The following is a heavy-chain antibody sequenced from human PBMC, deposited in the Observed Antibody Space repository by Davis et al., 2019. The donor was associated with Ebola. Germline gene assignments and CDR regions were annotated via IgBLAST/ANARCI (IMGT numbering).Heavy chain of an antibody. Sequence: PSETLSLTCTVSGASMTSYYWSWIRQPPGKRLEWIGSIYYTGSAYYNSSLASRATISVDTSKNQFSLKLTSVTAADTAMYYCSERGSSVWGQGTLATVSS. V-gene: IGHV4-59*03. CDR1: GASMTSYY. CDR3: SERGSSV. D-gene: IGHD3-10*01. J-gene: IGHJ4*02. CDR2: IYYTGSA.